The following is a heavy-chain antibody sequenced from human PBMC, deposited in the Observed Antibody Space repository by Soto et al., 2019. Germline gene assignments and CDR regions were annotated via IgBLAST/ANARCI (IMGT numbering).Heavy chain of an antibody. CDR2: INHSGST. CDR1: GGSFSGYY. CDR3: ARVGAARPGPNYYYYMDV. V-gene: IGHV4-34*01. D-gene: IGHD6-6*01. Sequence: QVQLQQWGAGLLKPSETLSLTCAVYGGSFSGYYWSWIRQPPGKGLEWIGEINHSGSTNYNPSLKSRVTISVDTSKNQFSLKLSSVTAADTAVYYCARVGAARPGPNYYYYMDVWGKGTTVTVSS. J-gene: IGHJ6*03.